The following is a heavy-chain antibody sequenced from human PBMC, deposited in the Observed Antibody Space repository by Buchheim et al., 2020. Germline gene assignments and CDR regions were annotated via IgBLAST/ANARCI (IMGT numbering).Heavy chain of an antibody. V-gene: IGHV4-59*01. CDR1: GGSIKRYY. CDR3: ATFTYGLGHDF. CDR2: IFYTGGT. J-gene: IGHJ4*02. D-gene: IGHD2-8*01. Sequence: QVQLLESGPGRVKPSETLSLTCTVSGGSIKRYYWSWIRQPPGKRPEWIGYIFYTGGTNYNPSLKSRVIISVDPSKYQFSLRLNSVTAADTAVYYCATFTYGLGHDFWGQGTL.